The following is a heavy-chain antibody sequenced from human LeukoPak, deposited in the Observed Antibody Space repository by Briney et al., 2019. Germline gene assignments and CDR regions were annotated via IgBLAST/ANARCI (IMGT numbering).Heavy chain of an antibody. Sequence: PSETLSLTCTVSGGSISNYYWSWLRQPPGKALEWIGYIDYRGSTNTNPSLRSRVTLSVDTSKNQFSLKLSSVTAADTAVYYCARRSGGSGYFDYWGQGTLVTVSS. D-gene: IGHD3-3*01. J-gene: IGHJ4*02. CDR1: GGSISNYY. CDR2: IDYRGST. V-gene: IGHV4-59*12. CDR3: ARRSGGSGYFDY.